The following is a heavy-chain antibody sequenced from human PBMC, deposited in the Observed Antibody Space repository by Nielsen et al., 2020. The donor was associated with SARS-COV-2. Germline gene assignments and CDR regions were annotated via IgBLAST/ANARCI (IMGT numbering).Heavy chain of an antibody. D-gene: IGHD4-17*01. CDR3: ARDDTVTMYYYSYYGMDV. Sequence: ASVKVSCKASGYTFTNYYMHWVRQAPGQGLEWMGIINTSDSSTTYAQKFQGRVTMTRDTSTRTVYMELRSLRSEDTAVYYCARDDTVTMYYYSYYGMDVWGQGTTVTVSS. CDR1: GYTFTNYY. CDR2: INTSDSST. J-gene: IGHJ6*02. V-gene: IGHV1-46*01.